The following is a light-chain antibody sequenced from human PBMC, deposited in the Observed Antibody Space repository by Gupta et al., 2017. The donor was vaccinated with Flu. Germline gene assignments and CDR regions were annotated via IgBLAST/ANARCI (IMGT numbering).Light chain of an antibody. J-gene: IGLJ2*01. CDR2: EVT. Sequence: SALTQPPSASGSPGQSVTISCTGPRSDVGGHNYVSLYQHHPAKPHHLLFYEVTRRTAVAPGRFSASKAGNTASLTVSGPQEDEEAYYYCAASAGSNNLVFGGGTKLTVL. CDR3: AASAGSNNLV. CDR1: RSDVGGHNY. V-gene: IGLV2-8*01.